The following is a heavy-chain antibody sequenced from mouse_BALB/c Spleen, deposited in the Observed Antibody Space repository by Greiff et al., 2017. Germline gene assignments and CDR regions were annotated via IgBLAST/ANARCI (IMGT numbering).Heavy chain of an antibody. D-gene: IGHD4-1*01. CDR3: ARGGLSGTEYFDY. J-gene: IGHJ2*01. Sequence: EVKLEESGPGLVKPSQSLSLTCTVTGYSITSDYAWNWIRQFPGNKLEWMGYISYSGSTSYNPSLKSRISITRDTSKNQFFLQLNSVTTEDTATYYCARGGLSGTEYFDYWGQGTTLTVSS. CDR2: ISYSGST. V-gene: IGHV3-2*02. CDR1: GYSITSDYA.